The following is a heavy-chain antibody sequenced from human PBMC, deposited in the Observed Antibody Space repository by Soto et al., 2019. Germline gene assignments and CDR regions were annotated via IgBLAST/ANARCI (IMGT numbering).Heavy chain of an antibody. Sequence: GGSLRLSCAAPGFTCSSYEMNWVRQAPGKGLEWASFISSGGSTLNYADFVKGRFTISRDNAKSSLNLQMNSLRAEDTAVYYCASPHPYYCSSTSCPDYWGQGTLVTVSS. J-gene: IGHJ4*02. V-gene: IGHV3-48*03. CDR1: GFTCSSYE. D-gene: IGHD2-2*01. CDR2: ISSGGSTL. CDR3: ASPHPYYCSSTSCPDY.